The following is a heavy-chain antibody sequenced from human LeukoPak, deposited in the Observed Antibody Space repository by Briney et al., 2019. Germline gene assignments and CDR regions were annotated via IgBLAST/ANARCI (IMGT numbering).Heavy chain of an antibody. J-gene: IGHJ5*02. CDR2: IYPGDSDA. CDR1: GYNFTTYW. CDR3: ARRGLLENWFDP. D-gene: IGHD3-10*01. Sequence: LGESLKISCQASGYNFTTYWIAWVRQTPAKGLEWMGIIYPGDSDARYSPSFQGQVTISTDKSISTAYLQWSSLKASDTAMYYCARRGLLENWFDPWGQGTLVTVSS. V-gene: IGHV5-51*01.